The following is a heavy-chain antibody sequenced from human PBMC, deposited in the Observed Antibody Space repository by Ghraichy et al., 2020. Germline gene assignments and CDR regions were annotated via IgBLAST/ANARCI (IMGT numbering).Heavy chain of an antibody. CDR2: ISGSSSTI. Sequence: ETLSLTCAASGFTFSSYSMNWVRQAPGKGLEWVSYISGSSSTISYADSVKGRFTISRDNAENSLYLQMNSLRAEDTAVYYCARVYCSSTSCLYYMDVWGKGTTVTVSS. D-gene: IGHD2-2*01. CDR3: ARVYCSSTSCLYYMDV. V-gene: IGHV3-48*01. CDR1: GFTFSSYS. J-gene: IGHJ6*03.